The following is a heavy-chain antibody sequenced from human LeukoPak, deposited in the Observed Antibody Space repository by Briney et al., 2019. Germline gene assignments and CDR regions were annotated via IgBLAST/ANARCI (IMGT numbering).Heavy chain of an antibody. CDR1: GFTVSRNY. V-gene: IGHV3-53*01. CDR3: ARAAWIDYYYYMDV. CDR2: IYSSGTT. Sequence: GGSLRLSCAASGFTVSRNYMTWVRQAPGKGLEWVSVIYSSGTTYYADSVKGRFTISRDNSKNTLYLQMNSLRAEDTAVYYCARAAWIDYYYYMDVWGRGTTVTISS. J-gene: IGHJ6*03. D-gene: IGHD2-2*03.